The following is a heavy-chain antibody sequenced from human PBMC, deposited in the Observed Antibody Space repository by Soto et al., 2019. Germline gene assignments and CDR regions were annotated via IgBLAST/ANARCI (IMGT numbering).Heavy chain of an antibody. CDR2: ISGDGSST. Sequence: GGSLRLSCAASGFTFSSYAMSWVRQSPGKGLEWVSAISGDGSSTYFADSGKGRFTISRDNSKNTLYLQMNSLRAEDTAVYYCAKDWEFDWPNYYFDYWGQGTLVTVSS. CDR3: AKDWEFDWPNYYFDY. D-gene: IGHD3-9*01. J-gene: IGHJ4*02. V-gene: IGHV3-23*01. CDR1: GFTFSSYA.